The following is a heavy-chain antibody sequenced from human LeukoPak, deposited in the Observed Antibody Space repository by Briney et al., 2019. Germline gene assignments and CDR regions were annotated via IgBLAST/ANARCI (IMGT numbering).Heavy chain of an antibody. CDR1: GFTFSTYS. J-gene: IGHJ4*02. Sequence: RGGSLRLSCAASGFTFSTYSMDWVRQAPGKGLEWVSNISSSSSTIHYADSVKGRFIISRDNAKNSLYLQMNSLRAEDTAVYYCAGGSNFDYWGQGTLVTVSS. V-gene: IGHV3-48*01. D-gene: IGHD3-16*01. CDR3: AGGSNFDY. CDR2: ISSSSSTI.